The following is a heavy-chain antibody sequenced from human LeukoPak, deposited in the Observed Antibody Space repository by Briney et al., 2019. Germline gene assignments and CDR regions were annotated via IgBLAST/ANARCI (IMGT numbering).Heavy chain of an antibody. Sequence: SETLSLTCTVSGGSISSYYWSWIRQPPGKGLEWIGYIYYSGSTNYNPSLKSRVTISVDTSRNQFSLKLSSVTAADTAVYYCARLLYYDILTGYSTYNWFDPWGQGTLVTVSS. J-gene: IGHJ5*02. CDR1: GGSISSYY. V-gene: IGHV4-59*01. D-gene: IGHD3-9*01. CDR2: IYYSGST. CDR3: ARLLYYDILTGYSTYNWFDP.